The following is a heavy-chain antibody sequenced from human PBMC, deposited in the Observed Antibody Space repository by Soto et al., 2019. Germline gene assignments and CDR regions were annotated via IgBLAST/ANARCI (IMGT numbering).Heavy chain of an antibody. CDR1: WDSVSINTAS. Sequence: SQPLLLTCAISWDSVSINTASWNLIRDSPSRGLEWLGRTYFRSKWYNYYAVSVKSRIIINPDTSNNQFSLQLNSVTPEDTAVWLWAKGDNLGPKSGFAFDTWGYRSMVTVSS. CDR3: AKGDNLGPKSGFAFDT. D-gene: IGHD6-25*01. V-gene: IGHV6-1*01. J-gene: IGHJ4*01. CDR2: TYFRSKWYN.